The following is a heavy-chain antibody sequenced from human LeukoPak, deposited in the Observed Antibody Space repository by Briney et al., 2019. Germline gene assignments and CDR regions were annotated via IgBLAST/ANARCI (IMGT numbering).Heavy chain of an antibody. Sequence: SETLSLTCTVSGGSINNYFWSWIRQPAGKGLEWIGRISSTGRTDYNPSLTSRVTISVDTSKNQFSMKLSSVTAADTAVYYCAKGAGPPWFDPWGQGTLVTVSS. V-gene: IGHV4-4*07. CDR2: ISSTGRT. D-gene: IGHD6-19*01. CDR3: AKGAGPPWFDP. J-gene: IGHJ5*02. CDR1: GGSINNYF.